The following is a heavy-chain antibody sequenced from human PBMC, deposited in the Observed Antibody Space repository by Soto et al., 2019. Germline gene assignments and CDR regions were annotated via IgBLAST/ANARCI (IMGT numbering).Heavy chain of an antibody. CDR3: AKEGGYDTYYGMDV. V-gene: IGHV3-23*01. CDR2: ISGSGGST. J-gene: IGHJ6*02. Sequence: GESLKISCAASGFTFSSYAMSWVRQAPGKGLEWVSAISGSGGSTYYADSVKGRFTISRDNSKNTLYLQMNSLRAEDTAVYYCAKEGGYDTYYGMDVWGQGTTVTVSS. D-gene: IGHD5-12*01. CDR1: GFTFSSYA.